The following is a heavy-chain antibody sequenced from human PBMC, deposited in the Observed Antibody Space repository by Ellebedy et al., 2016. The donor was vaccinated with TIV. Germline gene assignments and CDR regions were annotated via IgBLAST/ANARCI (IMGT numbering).Heavy chain of an antibody. CDR1: GYTFTGYY. V-gene: IGHV1-2*04. D-gene: IGHD3-22*01. J-gene: IGHJ5*02. Sequence: AASVKVSCKASGYTFTGYYMHWVRQAPGQGLEWMGWINPNSGGTNYAQKFQGWVTMTRDTSISTACMELSRLRSDDTAVYYCAREGMVVEGTSFGRLGFDPWGQGTLVTVSS. CDR2: INPNSGGT. CDR3: AREGMVVEGTSFGRLGFDP.